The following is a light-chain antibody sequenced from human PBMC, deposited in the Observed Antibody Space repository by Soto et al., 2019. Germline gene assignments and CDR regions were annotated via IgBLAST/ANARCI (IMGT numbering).Light chain of an antibody. J-gene: IGLJ3*02. Sequence: QSALTQPASVSGSPGQSITISCTGTSSDVGSYNLVSWYQQHPGKAPKLMIYEGSKRPSGVPDRFSGSKSGTSASLAISGLQSEDEADYYCAAWDDSLNGPLFGGGTKLTVL. CDR3: AAWDDSLNGPL. V-gene: IGLV2-14*02. CDR2: EGS. CDR1: SSDVGSYNL.